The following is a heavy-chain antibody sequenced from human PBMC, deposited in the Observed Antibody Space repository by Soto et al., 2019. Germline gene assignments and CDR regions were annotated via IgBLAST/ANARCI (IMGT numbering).Heavy chain of an antibody. CDR3: TRYYYESSGYYVY. D-gene: IGHD3-22*01. V-gene: IGHV3-49*04. J-gene: IGHJ4*02. CDR2: IRSEANGGTT. Sequence: GGSLRLSCTVSGFTFGSYALSWVRQAPGKGLEWVGVIRSEANGGTTDYAASVKGRITISRDDSKSIAHMEINSLQTEDTAVYYCTRYYYESSGYYVYWGKGALVTVSS. CDR1: GFTFGSYA.